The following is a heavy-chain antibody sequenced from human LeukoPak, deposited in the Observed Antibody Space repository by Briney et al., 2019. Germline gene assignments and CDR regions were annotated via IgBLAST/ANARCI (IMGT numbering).Heavy chain of an antibody. Sequence: GGSLRLSCAASGFTFSNFAMNWVRQAPGKGLEWVSTISGSGGSTYYADSVKGRFTISRDNSKNTLYLQMNSLRAEDTAVYYCAKDDGYYGGKGSFDYWGQGTLVTVSS. V-gene: IGHV3-23*01. CDR3: AKDDGYYGGKGSFDY. CDR2: ISGSGGST. D-gene: IGHD4-23*01. J-gene: IGHJ4*02. CDR1: GFTFSNFA.